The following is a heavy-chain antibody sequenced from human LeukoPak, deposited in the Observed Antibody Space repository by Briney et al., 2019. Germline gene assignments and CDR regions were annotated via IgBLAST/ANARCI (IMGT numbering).Heavy chain of an antibody. J-gene: IGHJ3*02. D-gene: IGHD3-10*01. CDR2: IYHSGST. V-gene: IGHV4-30-2*01. CDR3: ARDGDMVRGVMYAFDI. Sequence: NPSETLSLTCAVSGGSISSGGYSWSWIRQPPGKGLEWIGYIYHSGSTNYNPSLKSRVTISVDTSKNQFSLKLSSVTAADTAVYYCARDGDMVRGVMYAFDIWGQGTMVTVSS. CDR1: GGSISSGGYS.